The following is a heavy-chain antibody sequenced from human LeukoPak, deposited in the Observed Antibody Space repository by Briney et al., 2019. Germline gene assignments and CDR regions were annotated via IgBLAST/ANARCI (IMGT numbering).Heavy chain of an antibody. Sequence: GGSLRLSCAASGFTFSSYEMNWVRQAPGKGLEWVSYISSSGSTIYYADSVKGRFTISRDNAKNSLYLQMNSLRAEDTAVYYCARDSALSPGIAAADPATWGQGTLVTVSS. J-gene: IGHJ5*02. V-gene: IGHV3-48*03. CDR2: ISSSGSTI. CDR1: GFTFSSYE. D-gene: IGHD6-13*01. CDR3: ARDSALSPGIAAADPAT.